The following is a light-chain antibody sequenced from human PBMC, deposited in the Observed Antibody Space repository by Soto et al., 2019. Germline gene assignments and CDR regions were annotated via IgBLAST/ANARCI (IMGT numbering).Light chain of an antibody. J-gene: IGKJ5*01. CDR3: KQYKEWPPFT. CDR1: QYVSNK. CDR2: GAS. V-gene: IGKV3-15*01. Sequence: EIVMTQSPTTLSLAPGETATLSCRASQYVSNKVAWYQQKPGQAPSLLILGASTRATGVPARFSGSGPGTEFTLSISSLQSEDFAVYYCKQYKEWPPFTFGQGTRLEIK.